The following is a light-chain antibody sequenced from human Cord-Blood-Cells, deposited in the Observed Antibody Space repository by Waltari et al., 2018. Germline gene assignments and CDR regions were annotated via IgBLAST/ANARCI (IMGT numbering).Light chain of an antibody. CDR3: SSYTSSSTWV. CDR2: DVS. Sequence: QSALTQPASVSGSPGQSITSPSTGTSSDVGVYNYVSWYQQHPGKAPKLMIYDVSKRPSGVSNRFSGSKSGNTASLTISGLQAEDEADYYCSSYTSSSTWVFGGGTKLTVL. CDR1: SSDVGVYNY. V-gene: IGLV2-14*01. J-gene: IGLJ3*02.